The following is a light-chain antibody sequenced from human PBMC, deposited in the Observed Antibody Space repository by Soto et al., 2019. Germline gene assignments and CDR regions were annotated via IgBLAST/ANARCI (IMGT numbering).Light chain of an antibody. CDR3: QQHNSYPWT. CDR1: QTISSW. Sequence: DIQMPESPSTLSASVGDRVTISCRASQTISSWLAWYQQRPGKAPKLLIYDASSLESGVPSRFSGSGSGTEFTLTISSLQPDDFATYYCQQHNSYPWTFGQGTKVDI. CDR2: DAS. J-gene: IGKJ1*01. V-gene: IGKV1-5*01.